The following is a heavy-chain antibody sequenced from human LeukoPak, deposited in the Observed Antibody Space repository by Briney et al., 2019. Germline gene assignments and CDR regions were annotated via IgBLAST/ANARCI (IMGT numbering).Heavy chain of an antibody. CDR3: ARERAGISDY. CDR1: GYTFTGYY. Sequence: SVKVSCKASGYTFTGYYMHWVRQAPGQGLEWMGGIIPIFGTANYAQKFQGRVTITTDESTSTAYMELSSLRSEDTAVYYCARERAGISDYWGQGTLVTVSS. J-gene: IGHJ4*02. CDR2: IIPIFGTA. V-gene: IGHV1-69*05. D-gene: IGHD6-19*01.